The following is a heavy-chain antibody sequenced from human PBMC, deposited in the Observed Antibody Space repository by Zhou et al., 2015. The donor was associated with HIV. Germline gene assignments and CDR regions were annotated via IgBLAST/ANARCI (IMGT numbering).Heavy chain of an antibody. J-gene: IGHJ3*02. CDR3: VKDIKRLTATWWGDAFDM. CDR1: GFTFDDYT. Sequence: EVQLVESGGGLVQPGRSLRLSCTASGFTFDDYTMHWVRQSPGKGLEWVSCISRNSDKIGYADSVKGRFTISRDSAKNSVYLQVNSLRLEDTAVYYCVKDIKRLTATWWGDAFDMWGQGTVVTVSS. CDR2: ISRNSDKI. V-gene: IGHV3-9*01. D-gene: IGHD2-8*02.